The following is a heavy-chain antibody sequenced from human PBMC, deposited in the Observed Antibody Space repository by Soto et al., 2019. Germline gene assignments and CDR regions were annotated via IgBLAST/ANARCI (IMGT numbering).Heavy chain of an antibody. J-gene: IGHJ3*02. D-gene: IGHD3-22*01. V-gene: IGHV3-9*01. CDR1: GFTFDDYA. Sequence: HPGGSLRLSCAASGFTFDDYAMHWVRQAPGKGLEWVSGISWNSGSIGYADSVKGRFTISRDNAKNSLYLQMNSLRAEDTALYYCAKEYYYDSSGYPPAFDIWGQGTMVTVS. CDR2: ISWNSGSI. CDR3: AKEYYYDSSGYPPAFDI.